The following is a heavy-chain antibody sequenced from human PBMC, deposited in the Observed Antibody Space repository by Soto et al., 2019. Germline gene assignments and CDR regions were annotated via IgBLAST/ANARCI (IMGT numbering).Heavy chain of an antibody. D-gene: IGHD2-8*01. CDR1: GGTFSRHA. CDR3: TRGHGFNGASFDY. V-gene: IGHV1-69*01. J-gene: IGHJ4*02. CDR2: IVPFFPTT. Sequence: QVQLVQSGAEVKKPGSSVRVSCKASGGTFSRHAVSWVRQAPGQGLEWMGGIVPFFPTTNYAQKFQGRVTITADESTSTAYMELSSLRSEDTAIYYCTRGHGFNGASFDYWGQGTLVTVSS.